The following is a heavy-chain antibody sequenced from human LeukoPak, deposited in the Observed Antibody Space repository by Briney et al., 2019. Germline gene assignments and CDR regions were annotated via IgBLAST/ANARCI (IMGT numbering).Heavy chain of an antibody. CDR1: GFAFDEHG. J-gene: IGHJ4*02. V-gene: IGHV3-20*04. CDR3: ARAPITSPFYFDY. D-gene: IGHD2-2*01. Sequence: GGSLRLFCTASGFAFDEHGMSWVRQVPGKGLEWVSGINWSGGSTGYADPLRGRLTISRDNAKNSLYLQMDSLRAEDTALYYCARAPITSPFYFDYWGQGTLVTVSS. CDR2: INWSGGST.